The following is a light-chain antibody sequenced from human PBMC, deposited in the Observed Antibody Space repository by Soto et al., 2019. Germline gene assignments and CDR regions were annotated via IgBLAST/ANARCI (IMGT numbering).Light chain of an antibody. CDR3: QQYYTIPPT. CDR1: QSVLHSSNNKNY. V-gene: IGKV4-1*01. J-gene: IGKJ1*01. Sequence: DIVMTQSPDSLAVSLGERATINCKSSQSVLHSSNNKNYLAWYQQKPGQPPKLLISWASTRESGVPDRFSASGSGTDFTLTISSLQAEAVAVYYCQQYYTIPPTFRQGTKVELK. CDR2: WAS.